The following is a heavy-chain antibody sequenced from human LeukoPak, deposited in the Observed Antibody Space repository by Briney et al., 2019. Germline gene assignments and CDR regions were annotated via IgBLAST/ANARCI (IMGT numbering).Heavy chain of an antibody. CDR3: ARGPRIVVVPAAMPDNAFDI. J-gene: IGHJ3*02. CDR1: GGSFSGYY. V-gene: IGHV4-34*01. CDR2: INHSGST. Sequence: SETLSLTCAVYGGSFSGYYWSWIRQPPGKGLEWIGEINHSGSTNYNPSFKSRVTISVDTSKNQFSLKLSSVTAADTAVYYCARGPRIVVVPAAMPDNAFDIWGQGTMVTVSS. D-gene: IGHD2-2*01.